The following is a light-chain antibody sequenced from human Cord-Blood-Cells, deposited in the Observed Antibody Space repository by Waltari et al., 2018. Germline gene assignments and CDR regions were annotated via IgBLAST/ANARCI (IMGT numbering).Light chain of an antibody. CDR2: GNS. CDR3: QSYDSSLSGAWV. Sequence: QSVLTQPPSVSGAPGQRVTISCTGSSSNIGAGYDVHWYQQLPGTAPKLLIYGNSNGPSGVPDRCSGSKSVPSASLAITGLQAEDEAEYYCQSYDSSLSGAWVFGGGTKLTVL. CDR1: SSNIGAGYD. V-gene: IGLV1-40*01. J-gene: IGLJ3*02.